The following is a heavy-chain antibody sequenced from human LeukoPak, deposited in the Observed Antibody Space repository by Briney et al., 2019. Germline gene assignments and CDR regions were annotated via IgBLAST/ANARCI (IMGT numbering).Heavy chain of an antibody. CDR1: GFTFRNYA. CDR3: AKDQEDSYASGSYYGAFDI. D-gene: IGHD3-10*01. Sequence: GGSLGLSCAASGFTFRNYAMSWVRQTPGKGLEWVSTISGSGGNTFYADSVKGRFTISRDNSKNTLYLQMNSLRAEDTAVYYCAKDQEDSYASGSYYGAFDIWGQGTMVTVSS. J-gene: IGHJ3*02. V-gene: IGHV3-23*01. CDR2: ISGSGGNT.